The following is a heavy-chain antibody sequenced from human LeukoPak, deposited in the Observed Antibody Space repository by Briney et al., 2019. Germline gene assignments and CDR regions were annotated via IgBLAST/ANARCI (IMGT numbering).Heavy chain of an antibody. D-gene: IGHD3-10*01. J-gene: IGHJ3*02. V-gene: IGHV3-48*04. CDR1: GFIFRSHG. CDR3: ARDRPLYYYGSGSYEAFDI. Sequence: GGSLRLSCAGSGFIFRSHGMIWVRQAPGRGLEWVSYISPGGNTIYYADSMKGRFTVSRDDAKNSLYLQMNSLRAEDTAVYYCARDRPLYYYGSGSYEAFDIWGQGTMVTVSS. CDR2: ISPGGNTI.